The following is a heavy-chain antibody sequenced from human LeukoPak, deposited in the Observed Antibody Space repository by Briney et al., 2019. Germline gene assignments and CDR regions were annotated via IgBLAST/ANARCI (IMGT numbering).Heavy chain of an antibody. V-gene: IGHV1-69*13. J-gene: IGHJ3*02. CDR2: IIPIFGTA. D-gene: IGHD1-26*01. CDR1: GGTFSSYA. Sequence: VAPVKVSCKASGGTFSSYAISWVRQAPGQGLEWMGGIIPIFGTANYAQKFQGRVTITADESTSTAYMELSSLGSEDTAVYYCATPEGGALDAFDIWGQGTMVTVSS. CDR3: ATPEGGALDAFDI.